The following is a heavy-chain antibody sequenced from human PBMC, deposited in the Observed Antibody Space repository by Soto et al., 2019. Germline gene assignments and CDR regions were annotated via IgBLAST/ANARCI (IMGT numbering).Heavy chain of an antibody. CDR3: AKDSNKYSSSLRGRYFDY. CDR2: ISGGGSNT. V-gene: IGHV3-23*01. Sequence: EVQLLESGGGLVQRGGSLRLSCAASGFPFSSYVMSWVRQAPGKGLEGVSGISGGGSNTFYADSVKGRFTISTDNSKNTILLQMNRLGAEDTAVYYCAKDSNKYSSSLRGRYFDYRCQGIGVAVSS. J-gene: IGHJ4*02. D-gene: IGHD4-4*01. CDR1: GFPFSSYV.